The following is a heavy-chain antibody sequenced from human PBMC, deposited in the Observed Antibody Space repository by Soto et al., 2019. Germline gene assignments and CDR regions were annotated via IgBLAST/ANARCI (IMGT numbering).Heavy chain of an antibody. D-gene: IGHD6-19*01. J-gene: IGHJ4*02. CDR3: VGSSGWIFDH. CDR2: IKEGGTVI. V-gene: IGHV3-7*03. Sequence: GGTLRRSCVPAGITSDIYWMTYVRQAPGKGLEWVASIKEGGTVINYLGSLQDRFTISRDDVRTSVYLQMSRLRADDTAVYYCVGSSGWIFDHWGKGTLVTVSS. CDR1: GITSDIYW.